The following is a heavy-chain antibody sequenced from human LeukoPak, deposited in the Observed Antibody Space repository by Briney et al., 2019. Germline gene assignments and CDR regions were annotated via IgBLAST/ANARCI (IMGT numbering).Heavy chain of an antibody. D-gene: IGHD6-6*01. J-gene: IGHJ6*03. CDR1: GFTFSSYG. Sequence: GGSLKLSCAASGFTFSSYGMHWVRQAPGKGLEWVAFMRFDGNNEDYADSVKGRFTISRDNSKNMLFVQMNSLRAEDTAVYYCAKGGSSSSSLYYYYMDVWGKGTTVTVSS. CDR3: AKGGSSSSSLYYYYMDV. V-gene: IGHV3-30*02. CDR2: MRFDGNNE.